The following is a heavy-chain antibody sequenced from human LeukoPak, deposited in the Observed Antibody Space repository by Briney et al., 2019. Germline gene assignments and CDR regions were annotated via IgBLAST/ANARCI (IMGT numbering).Heavy chain of an antibody. Sequence: GASVKVSCKASGYTFTSYDINWVRQATGQGLEWMGWMNPNSGNTGYAQKFQDRVTMTRNTSISTAYMELRSLRSDDTAVYYCARLYSSSRVGHLIDYWGQGTLVTVSS. CDR2: MNPNSGNT. J-gene: IGHJ4*02. CDR3: ARLYSSSRVGHLIDY. D-gene: IGHD6-13*01. CDR1: GYTFTSYD. V-gene: IGHV1-8*01.